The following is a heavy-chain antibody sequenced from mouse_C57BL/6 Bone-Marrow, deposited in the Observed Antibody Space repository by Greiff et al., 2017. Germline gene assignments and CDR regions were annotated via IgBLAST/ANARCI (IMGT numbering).Heavy chain of an antibody. D-gene: IGHD2-3*01. CDR2: IYPRSGNT. CDR3: ARGLLLPFDY. V-gene: IGHV1-81*01. Sequence: QVHVKQSGAELARPGASVKLSCKASGYTFTSYGISWVKQRTGQGLEWIGEIYPRSGNTYYNEKFKGKATLTADKSSSTAYMELRSLTSEDSAVYFCARGLLLPFDYWGQGTTLTVSS. J-gene: IGHJ2*01. CDR1: GYTFTSYG.